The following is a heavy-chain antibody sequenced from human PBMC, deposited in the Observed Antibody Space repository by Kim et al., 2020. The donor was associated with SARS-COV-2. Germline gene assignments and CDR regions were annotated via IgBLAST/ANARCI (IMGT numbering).Heavy chain of an antibody. J-gene: IGHJ4*02. D-gene: IGHD3-10*01. CDR1: GGSFSGYY. V-gene: IGHV4-34*01. CDR2: INHSGST. Sequence: SETLSLTCAVYGGSFSGYYWSWIRQPPGKGLEWIGEINHSGSTNYNPSLKSRVTISVDTSKNQFSLKLSSVTAADTAVYYCARAGYYYGSGFDYWGQGTLVTVSS. CDR3: ARAGYYYGSGFDY.